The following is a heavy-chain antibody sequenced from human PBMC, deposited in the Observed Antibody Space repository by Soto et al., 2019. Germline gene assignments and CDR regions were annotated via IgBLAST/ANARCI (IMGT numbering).Heavy chain of an antibody. D-gene: IGHD1-26*01. CDR1: GFTFSSSA. J-gene: IGHJ4*02. CDR2: ISGSGGST. Sequence: EVQLLESGGGLVQPGESLSLSCAASGFTFSSSAMTWVRQAPGKELEWVSAISGSGGSTFYADSVKGRFTISRDNSKNTLYLQMNSLGAEDTAVYHCAKYQKWDPPHYLDHWGQGTLVTVSS. CDR3: AKYQKWDPPHYLDH. V-gene: IGHV3-23*01.